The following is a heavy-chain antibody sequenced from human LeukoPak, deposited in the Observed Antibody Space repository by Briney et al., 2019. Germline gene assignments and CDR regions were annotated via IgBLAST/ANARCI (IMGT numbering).Heavy chain of an antibody. CDR3: ARGRSLYYFDY. J-gene: IGHJ4*02. CDR2: IYYSGST. V-gene: IGHV4-30-4*01. CDR1: GGSISSGDYY. D-gene: IGHD3-16*02. Sequence: PSETLSLTCTVSGGSISSGDYYWSWIRQPPGKGLEWIGYIYYSGSTYYDPSLKSRVTISVDTSKNQFSLKLSSVTAADTAVYYCARGRSLYYFDYWGQGTLVTVSS.